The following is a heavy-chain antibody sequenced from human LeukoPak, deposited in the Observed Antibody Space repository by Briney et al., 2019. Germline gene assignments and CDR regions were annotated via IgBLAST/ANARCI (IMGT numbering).Heavy chain of an antibody. CDR3: AKVSSDSSSWYGNWYFDL. Sequence: GGSLRLSCAASGFTFSSYGMYWVRQAPGKGLEWVAFIRYDGSNKYYADSVKGRFTISRDNSKNTLYLQMNSLRAEDTAVYYCAKVSSDSSSWYGNWYFDLWGRGTLVTVSS. D-gene: IGHD6-13*01. CDR1: GFTFSSYG. CDR2: IRYDGSNK. J-gene: IGHJ2*01. V-gene: IGHV3-30*02.